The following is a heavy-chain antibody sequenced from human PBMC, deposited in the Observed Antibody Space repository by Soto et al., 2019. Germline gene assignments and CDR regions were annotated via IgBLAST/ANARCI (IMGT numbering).Heavy chain of an antibody. CDR2: ISSSSRYV. CDR3: ASHHIPASGTYYYSGMDV. J-gene: IGHJ6*02. CDR1: GFTFSSYS. Sequence: GGSLRLSCAASGFTFSSYSMNWVRQAPGKGLEWVSSISSSSRYVYYADSVKGRFTISRDNAKNSLYLQMNSLRAEDTAVYYCASHHIPASGTYYYSGMDVWGQGTTVTVSS. D-gene: IGHD6-13*01. V-gene: IGHV3-21*01.